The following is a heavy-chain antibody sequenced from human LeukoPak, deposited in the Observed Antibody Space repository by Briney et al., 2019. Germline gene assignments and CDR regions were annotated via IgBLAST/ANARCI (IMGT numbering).Heavy chain of an antibody. CDR3: AKDAANLLYYFDH. J-gene: IGHJ4*02. CDR1: GFTFSNYW. Sequence: GGSLRLSCAASGFTFSNYWMGWVRQAPGKGLERVANIKQDGSEKYYVDSVKGRFTISRDNSRNTLFLQMNSLRPEDTAVYYCAKDAANLLYYFDHWGQGALVTVSS. CDR2: IKQDGSEK. D-gene: IGHD2-15*01. V-gene: IGHV3-7*04.